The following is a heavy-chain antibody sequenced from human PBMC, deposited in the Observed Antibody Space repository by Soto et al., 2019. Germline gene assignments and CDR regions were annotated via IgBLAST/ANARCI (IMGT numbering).Heavy chain of an antibody. CDR2: IKSKTDGGTT. J-gene: IGHJ5*02. Sequence: GGSLRLSCAASGFTFSNAWMNWVRQAPGKGLEWVGRIKSKTDGGTTDYAAPVKGRFTISRDDSKNTLYLQMNSLKTEDTAVYYCTTGLAATVIVQVFDPWGQGTLVTVSS. CDR1: GFTFSNAW. D-gene: IGHD2-15*01. V-gene: IGHV3-15*07. CDR3: TTGLAATVIVQVFDP.